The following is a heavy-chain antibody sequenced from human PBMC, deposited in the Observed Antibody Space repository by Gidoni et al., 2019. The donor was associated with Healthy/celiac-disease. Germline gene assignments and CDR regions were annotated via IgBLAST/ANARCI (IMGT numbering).Heavy chain of an antibody. CDR2: ISYDGSNK. CDR3: AREEGQYPPKN. V-gene: IGHV3-30-3*01. CDR1: GFNFSSYA. Sequence: QVQLVESGGGVVQPGRSLRLSCAASGFNFSSYAMHWVRQAPGKGLEWVAVISYDGSNKYYADSVKGRFTISRDNSKNTLYLQMNSLRAEDTAVYYCAREEGQYPPKNWGQGTLVTVSS. D-gene: IGHD2-2*01. J-gene: IGHJ4*02.